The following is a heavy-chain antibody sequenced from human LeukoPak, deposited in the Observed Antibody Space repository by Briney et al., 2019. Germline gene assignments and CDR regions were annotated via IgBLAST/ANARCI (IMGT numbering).Heavy chain of an antibody. CDR2: ISGYNANT. Sequence: ASVKVSCKASGYTFSTYGIAWVRQAPGQGPEWMGWISGYNANTQYAQKLQGRVTMTTDTSTSTAYMELRSLRSDDTAVYYCARSTLASITAGPFDYWGQGTLVTVSS. V-gene: IGHV1-18*01. CDR3: ARSTLASITAGPFDY. CDR1: GYTFSTYG. D-gene: IGHD5-12*01. J-gene: IGHJ4*02.